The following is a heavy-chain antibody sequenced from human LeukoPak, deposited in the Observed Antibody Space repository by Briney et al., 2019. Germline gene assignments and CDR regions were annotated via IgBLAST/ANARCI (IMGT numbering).Heavy chain of an antibody. CDR3: ARVKRDYYGSGSYYKY. D-gene: IGHD3-10*01. J-gene: IGHJ4*02. CDR2: INHSGST. V-gene: IGHV4-34*01. Sequence: TSETLSLTCAAYGGSFSGYYWSWIRQPPGKGLEWIGEINHSGSTNYNPSLKSRVTISVDTSKNQFSLKLSSVTAADTAVYYCARVKRDYYGSGSYYKYWGQGTLVTVSS. CDR1: GGSFSGYY.